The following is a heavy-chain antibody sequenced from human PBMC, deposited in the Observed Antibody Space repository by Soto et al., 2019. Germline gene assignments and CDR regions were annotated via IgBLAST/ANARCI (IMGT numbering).Heavy chain of an antibody. J-gene: IGHJ4*02. D-gene: IGHD1-7*01. V-gene: IGHV4-4*02. Sequence: RSLTCAVSGGSFTSNNWWTLVRQPPAQGLEWIGEIYRTGSTNYNPPLKSRVTISLDKSENQFSLKVTSLAAADTAVYYCASRDPGTSVDYWGQGTLVTVSS. CDR3: ASRDPGTSVDY. CDR2: IYRTGST. CDR1: GGSFTSNNW.